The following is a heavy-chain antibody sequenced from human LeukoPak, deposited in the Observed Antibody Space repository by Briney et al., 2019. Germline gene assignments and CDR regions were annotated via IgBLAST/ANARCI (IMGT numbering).Heavy chain of an antibody. J-gene: IGHJ4*02. D-gene: IGHD1-26*01. CDR3: ASYIVGGSLGD. V-gene: IGHV4-59*01. CDR1: GGFLSGYY. Sequence: SETLSLTCTVSGGFLSGYYWSWIRHPPGKGLEWIGNMYYSGTTNYNPSLKSRVTMSIDTSKNQFSRKLSSVTAADTAVYYCASYIVGGSLGDWGQGTLVTVSS. CDR2: MYYSGTT.